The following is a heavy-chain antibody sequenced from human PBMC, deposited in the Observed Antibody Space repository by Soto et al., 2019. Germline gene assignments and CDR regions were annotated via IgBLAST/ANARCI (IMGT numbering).Heavy chain of an antibody. Sequence: GESLKISCKGSGYTFISYWIGWVRQMPGKGLEWMGIIYPGDSDTRYSPSFQGQVTISADKSISTAYLQWSSLKASDTAMYYCARIRITIFGVVSPGMDVWGQGTTVTVSS. CDR2: IYPGDSDT. CDR1: GYTFISYW. V-gene: IGHV5-51*01. D-gene: IGHD3-3*01. CDR3: ARIRITIFGVVSPGMDV. J-gene: IGHJ6*02.